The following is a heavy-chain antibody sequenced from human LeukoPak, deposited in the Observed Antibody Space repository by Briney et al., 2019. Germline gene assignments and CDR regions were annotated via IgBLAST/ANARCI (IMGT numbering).Heavy chain of an antibody. V-gene: IGHV1-69*04. Sequence: SVKVSCKASGGTFSSYAISWVRQAPGQGLEWMGRIIPILGIANYAQKFQGRVTITADKSTSTAYMELSSLRSEDTAVYYCARVQYSYGSPYYFDYWGQGTLVTVSS. D-gene: IGHD5-18*01. J-gene: IGHJ4*02. CDR2: IIPILGIA. CDR3: ARVQYSYGSPYYFDY. CDR1: GGTFSSYA.